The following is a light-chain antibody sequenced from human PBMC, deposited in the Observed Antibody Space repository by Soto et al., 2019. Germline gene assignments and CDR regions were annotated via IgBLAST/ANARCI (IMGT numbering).Light chain of an antibody. CDR2: EVS. J-gene: IGLJ1*01. Sequence: QSALTQPASVSGSPGQSITISCTGTSSDVGGSNHVAWYQQHPGKVPKLIIYEVSHRPSGISNRFSGSKSGNMASLTISGLQAEAEADYYCISYITTTTSYVFGTGTKVTVL. CDR1: SSDVGGSNH. CDR3: ISYITTTTSYV. V-gene: IGLV2-14*01.